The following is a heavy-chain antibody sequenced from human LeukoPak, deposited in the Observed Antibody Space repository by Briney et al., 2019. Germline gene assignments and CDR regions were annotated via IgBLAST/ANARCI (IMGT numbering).Heavy chain of an antibody. D-gene: IGHD4-11*01. J-gene: IGHJ5*02. CDR2: IYASGNT. CDR3: ARHSRPNYSNYWFDP. V-gene: IGHV4-4*09. Sequence: SETLSLTCTVSGGSISNYFWSWIRQPPGKGLEWIGNIYASGNTNYNPSLKSRVTISVDTSKNQFSLKLSSVTAADTAVYYCARHSRPNYSNYWFDPWGQGTLVTVSS. CDR1: GGSISNYF.